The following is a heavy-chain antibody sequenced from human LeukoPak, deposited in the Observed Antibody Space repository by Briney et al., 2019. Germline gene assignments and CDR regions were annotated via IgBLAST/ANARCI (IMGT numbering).Heavy chain of an antibody. Sequence: PSETLSLTCTVSGGSISSSSYYWGWIRQPPGKGLEWIGSIYYSGSTYYNPSLKSRVTISVDTSKNQFSLKLSSVTAADTAVYYCARHGAYSSSWYRPYGDPNYFDYWGQGTLVTVSS. CDR3: ARHGAYSSSWYRPYGDPNYFDY. V-gene: IGHV4-39*01. CDR1: GGSISSSSYY. J-gene: IGHJ4*02. D-gene: IGHD6-13*01. CDR2: IYYSGST.